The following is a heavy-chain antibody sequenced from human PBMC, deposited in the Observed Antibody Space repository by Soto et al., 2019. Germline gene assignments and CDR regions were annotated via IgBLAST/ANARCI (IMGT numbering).Heavy chain of an antibody. CDR2: LSGSGTST. CDR1: GFSFVNYA. CDR3: TTDFYDFWSGYSNFDY. Sequence: GGSLRLSCAASGFSFVNYAMNWVRQAPGKGLERVSGLSGSGTSTYYAAPVKGRFTISRDDSKNTLYLQMSSLKTGDTAVYYCTTDFYDFWSGYSNFDYWGQGTLVTVSS. V-gene: IGHV3-23*01. J-gene: IGHJ4*02. D-gene: IGHD3-3*01.